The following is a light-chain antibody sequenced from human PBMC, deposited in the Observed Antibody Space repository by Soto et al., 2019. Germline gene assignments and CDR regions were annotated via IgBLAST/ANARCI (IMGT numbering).Light chain of an antibody. V-gene: IGKV3-11*01. CDR1: ESISNY. CDR3: KQRANWIT. Sequence: EIVLTQSPATLSLSPGERATLSCRASESISNYLAWYQQKPGQAPRLLIYDSSNRATGIPARFSGSGSGTDFSLTISNLEPEDFAVYYCKQRANWITFGQGTRLEIK. J-gene: IGKJ5*01. CDR2: DSS.